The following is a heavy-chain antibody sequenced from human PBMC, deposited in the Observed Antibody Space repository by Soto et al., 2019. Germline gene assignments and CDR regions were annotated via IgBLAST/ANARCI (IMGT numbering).Heavy chain of an antibody. J-gene: IGHJ4*02. D-gene: IGHD3-3*01. V-gene: IGHV3-53*01. CDR1: GFTVSSNY. CDR2: IYSGGST. Sequence: GGSLRLSCAASGFTVSSNYMSWVRQAPGKGLEWVSVIYSGGSTYYADSVKGRFTISRDNSKNTLYLQMNSLRAEDTAVYYCARGERSSIFGVVITDYFDYWGQGTLVTVSS. CDR3: ARGERSSIFGVVITDYFDY.